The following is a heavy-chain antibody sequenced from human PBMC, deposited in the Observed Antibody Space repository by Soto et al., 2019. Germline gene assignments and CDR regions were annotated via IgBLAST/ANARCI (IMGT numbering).Heavy chain of an antibody. D-gene: IGHD3-3*01. CDR3: ARGATYYDFWSGRDYYYYYMDV. CDR1: GFTVSSNY. Sequence: PGGSLRLSCAASGFTVSSNYMSWVRQAPGKGLEWVSVIYSGGSTYYADSVKGRFTISRHNSKNTLYLQMNSLRAEDTAVYYCARGATYYDFWSGRDYYYYYMDVWGKGTTVTVSS. CDR2: IYSGGST. J-gene: IGHJ6*03. V-gene: IGHV3-53*04.